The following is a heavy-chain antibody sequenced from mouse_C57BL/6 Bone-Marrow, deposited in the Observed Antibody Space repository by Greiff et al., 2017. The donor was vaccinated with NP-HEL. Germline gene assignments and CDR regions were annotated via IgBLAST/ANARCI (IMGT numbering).Heavy chain of an antibody. J-gene: IGHJ2*01. CDR1: GYSFTDYN. D-gene: IGHD2-1*01. CDR3: ARERAYGTTGYFDY. Sequence: EVQLQQSGPELVKPGASVKISCKASGYSFTDYNMNWVKQSNGKSLEWIGVINPNYGTTSYNQKFKGKATLTVDPSSSTAYMQLNSLTSEDSAVYYCARERAYGTTGYFDYWGQGTTLTVSS. V-gene: IGHV1-39*01. CDR2: INPNYGTT.